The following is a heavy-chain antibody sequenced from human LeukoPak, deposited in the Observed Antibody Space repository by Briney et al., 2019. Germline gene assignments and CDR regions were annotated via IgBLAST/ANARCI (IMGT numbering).Heavy chain of an antibody. D-gene: IGHD2-2*01. V-gene: IGHV4-38-2*02. Sequence: SETLSLTCSVSGYSISSGYYWGWIRQPPGKGLEWIGSIYHSGSTYYNPSLKSRVTISADMSKNQFSLKLSSVTAADTAVYYCARISVVPAAMGYWGQGTLVTVSS. CDR2: IYHSGST. J-gene: IGHJ4*02. CDR1: GYSISSGYY. CDR3: ARISVVPAAMGY.